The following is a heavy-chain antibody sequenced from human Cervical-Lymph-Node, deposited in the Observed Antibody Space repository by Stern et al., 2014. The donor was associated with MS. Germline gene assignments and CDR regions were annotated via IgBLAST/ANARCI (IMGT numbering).Heavy chain of an antibody. CDR2: FDPEDGET. V-gene: IGHV1-24*01. CDR1: GYTLTELS. J-gene: IGHJ4*02. Sequence: VPLVQSGAEVKKPGASVKVSCKVSGYTLTELSMHWVRQAPGKGLEWMGGFDPEDGETIYAQKCQGRVTMTEDTSTDTAYMELSSLRSEDTAVYYCASHTTMDYYFDYWGQGTLVTVSS. CDR3: ASHTTMDYYFDY. D-gene: IGHD5-18*01.